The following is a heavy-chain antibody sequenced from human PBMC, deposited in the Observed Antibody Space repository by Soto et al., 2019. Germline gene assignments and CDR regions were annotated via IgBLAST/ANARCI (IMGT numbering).Heavy chain of an antibody. J-gene: IGHJ6*02. CDR1: GFSLSTGGVG. D-gene: IGHD2-21*02. CDR2: IYWDNDK. Sequence: QITLKESGPTLVKPTQTLTLTCTFSGFSLSTGGVGVGWIRQPPGKALEWLALIYWDNDKRYSPSLRSRLPVTKDTSKNQVVLTMTNMDPVDTATYYCVHSRCGGDCLRSYSSHYYYGMDVWGQGTTVTVFS. V-gene: IGHV2-5*02. CDR3: VHSRCGGDCLRSYSSHYYYGMDV.